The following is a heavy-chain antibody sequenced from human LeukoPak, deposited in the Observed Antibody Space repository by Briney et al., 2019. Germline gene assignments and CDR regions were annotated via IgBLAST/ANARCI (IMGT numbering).Heavy chain of an antibody. J-gene: IGHJ4*02. V-gene: IGHV1-2*02. Sequence: ASVKVSCKASGGTFSSYAISWVRQAPGQGLEWMGWINPNSGGTNYAQKFQGRVTMTRDTSISTAYMELSRLRSDDTAMYFCARDSGYCYSTSCYGGEAAYWGQGTLVTVSS. CDR2: INPNSGGT. D-gene: IGHD2-2*01. CDR3: ARDSGYCYSTSCYGGEAAY. CDR1: GGTFSSYA.